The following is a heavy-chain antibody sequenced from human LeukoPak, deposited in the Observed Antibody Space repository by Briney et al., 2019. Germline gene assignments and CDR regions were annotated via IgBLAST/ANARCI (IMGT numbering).Heavy chain of an antibody. V-gene: IGHV1-24*01. J-gene: IGHJ6*03. D-gene: IGHD2-2*01. Sequence: GASVKVSCKVSGYTLTELSMHWVRQAPGKGLEWMGGFDPEDGETTYAQKFQGRVTMTEDTSTDTAYMELSSLRSEDTAVYYCASSSGVPAATGSRFYYYYMDVWGKGTTVTVSS. CDR1: GYTLTELS. CDR3: ASSSGVPAATGSRFYYYYMDV. CDR2: FDPEDGET.